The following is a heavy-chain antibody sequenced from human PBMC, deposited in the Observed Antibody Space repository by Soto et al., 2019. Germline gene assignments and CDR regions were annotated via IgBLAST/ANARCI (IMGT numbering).Heavy chain of an antibody. D-gene: IGHD5-18*01. V-gene: IGHV3-21*01. CDR1: GFTFSSYS. CDR2: ISSSSSYI. Sequence: GGSLRLSCAASGFTFSSYSMNWVRQAPGKGLEWVSSISSSSSYIYYADSVKGRFTISRDNAKNSLYLQMNSLRAEDTAVYYCARGGLEGYSYGYDYYGMDVWGQGTTVTVSS. CDR3: ARGGLEGYSYGYDYYGMDV. J-gene: IGHJ6*02.